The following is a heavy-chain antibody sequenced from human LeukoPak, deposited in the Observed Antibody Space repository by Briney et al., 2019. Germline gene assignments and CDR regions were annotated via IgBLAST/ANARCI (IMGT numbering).Heavy chain of an antibody. V-gene: IGHV3-30*18. D-gene: IGHD3-22*01. CDR3: AKDSHPTYYYDSSGYSVGYFDY. CDR2: ISYDGSNK. CDR1: GFTFSSYG. Sequence: GGSLRLSCAASGFTFSSYGMHWVRQAPGKGLEWVAVISYDGSNKYYVDSVKGRFTISRDNSKNTLYLQMNSLRAEDTAVYYCAKDSHPTYYYDSSGYSVGYFDYWGQGTLVTVSS. J-gene: IGHJ4*02.